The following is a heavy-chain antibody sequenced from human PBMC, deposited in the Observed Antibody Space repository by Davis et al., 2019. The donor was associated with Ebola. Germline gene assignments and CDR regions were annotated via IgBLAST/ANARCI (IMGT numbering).Heavy chain of an antibody. J-gene: IGHJ4*02. CDR1: GFTVSSNY. CDR3: ARDQRTSSYDSGAYFDY. Sequence: PGGSLRLSCAASGFTVSSNYMAWVRQAPGKGLECVSVITSGGTPYYADSVKGRFTISRDNSKNTLYLQMNSLRAEDTAVYYCARDQRTSSYDSGAYFDYWGQGTLVTVSS. D-gene: IGHD3-22*01. CDR2: ITSGGTP. V-gene: IGHV3-53*01.